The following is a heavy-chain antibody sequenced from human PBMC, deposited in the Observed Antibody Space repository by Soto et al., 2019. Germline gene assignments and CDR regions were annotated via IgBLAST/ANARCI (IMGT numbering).Heavy chain of an antibody. D-gene: IGHD3-10*01. J-gene: IGHJ5*02. CDR3: ARYGSGSYNWFDP. CDR1: GGSISSGDYY. Sequence: QVQLQESGPGLVKPSQTLSLTCTVSGGSISSGDYYWSWIRQPPGKGREWIGYIYYSGGTYYNPSLKSRPTISVDTSKNHFSLKLSSVTAADTAVYYCARYGSGSYNWFDPWGQGTLVTVSS. V-gene: IGHV4-30-4*01. CDR2: IYYSGGT.